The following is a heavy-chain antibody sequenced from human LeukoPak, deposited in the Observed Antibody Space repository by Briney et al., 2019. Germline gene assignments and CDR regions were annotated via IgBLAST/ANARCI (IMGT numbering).Heavy chain of an antibody. D-gene: IGHD1-26*01. Sequence: SGGSLRLSCAASGFAFSTSAMNWVRQTPGKGLEWVSGIDTTDYTYYTDSVKSRFFISRDNSRNTLYLQMNSLRAEDTAIFYCARAIVGATTRSFDYWGQGTLVTVSS. CDR1: GFAFSTSA. CDR3: ARAIVGATTRSFDY. J-gene: IGHJ4*02. CDR2: IDTTDYT. V-gene: IGHV3-23*01.